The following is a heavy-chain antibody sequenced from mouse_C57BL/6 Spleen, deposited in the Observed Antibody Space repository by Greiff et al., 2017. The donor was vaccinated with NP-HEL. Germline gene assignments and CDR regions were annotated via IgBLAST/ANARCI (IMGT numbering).Heavy chain of an antibody. CDR1: GFTFSDYG. CDR2: ISSGSSTI. J-gene: IGHJ3*01. CDR3: ARHEGFAY. Sequence: EVMLVESGGGLVKPGGSLKLSCVASGFTFSDYGMHWVRQAPEKGLEWVAYISSGSSTIYCADTVKGRFTISRDNAKNTLFLQMTSLRSEDTAMYYCARHEGFAYWGQGTLVTVSA. V-gene: IGHV5-17*01.